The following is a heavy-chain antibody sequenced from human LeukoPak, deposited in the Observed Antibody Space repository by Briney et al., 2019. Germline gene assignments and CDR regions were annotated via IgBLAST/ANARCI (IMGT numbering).Heavy chain of an antibody. CDR1: GFTVSSNY. Sequence: GGSLRLSCAASGFTVSSNYMSWVRQAPGKGLEWVSSISSTSRYIYYADSVKGRFTISRDNAKNSLYLQMNSLRAEDTAVYYCARVAVVTPEYYYYYMDVWGEGTTVTVSS. V-gene: IGHV3-21*06. CDR2: ISSTSRYI. J-gene: IGHJ6*03. D-gene: IGHD4-23*01. CDR3: ARVAVVTPEYYYYYMDV.